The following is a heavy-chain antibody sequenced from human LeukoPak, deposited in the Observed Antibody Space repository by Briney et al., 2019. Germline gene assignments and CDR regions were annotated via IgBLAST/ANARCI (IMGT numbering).Heavy chain of an antibody. CDR1: GXXXXXYG. J-gene: IGHJ4*02. CDR2: ISGSGGST. Sequence: SGXXXXXYGMSWVSQAPGXGLXWXSAISGSGGSTXYADSVKGRFTISREXEKNTMYVQMNRQRDEDTGVYYXXXXXXXXXXXXXYWGQGTLVTVSS. V-gene: IGHV3-23*01. CDR3: XXXXXXXXXXXXY.